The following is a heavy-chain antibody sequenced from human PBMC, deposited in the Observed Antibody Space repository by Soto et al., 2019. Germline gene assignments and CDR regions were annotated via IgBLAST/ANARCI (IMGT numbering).Heavy chain of an antibody. J-gene: IGHJ4*02. CDR2: IYPGDSDT. CDR1: GYYFASYW. CDR3: ARQGNGAEGFDY. Sequence: PGESLKISCQGSGYYFASYWIGWVRQMPGKGLEWMGNIYPGDSDTRYSPPLQGHVTISADKSISTAYLQWTSLKASGTAMYYCARQGNGAEGFDYWGQGTLVTVSS. D-gene: IGHD4-17*01. V-gene: IGHV5-51*01.